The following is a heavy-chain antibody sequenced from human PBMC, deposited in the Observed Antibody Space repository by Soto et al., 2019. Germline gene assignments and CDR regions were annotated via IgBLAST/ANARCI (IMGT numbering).Heavy chain of an antibody. Sequence: APVKGSGKASAHTFNNYCFSWVRQAPEQGLEWLGWISVYNGRTHYAQKVQGRVTMTTDTSTNTVYMELRSLTSDDTAVYYCARDPSDFVWGSNNNWFDPWGQGTPVTVSS. V-gene: IGHV1-18*01. CDR3: ARDPSDFVWGSNNNWFDP. D-gene: IGHD3-16*01. J-gene: IGHJ5*02. CDR1: AHTFNNYC. CDR2: ISVYNGRT.